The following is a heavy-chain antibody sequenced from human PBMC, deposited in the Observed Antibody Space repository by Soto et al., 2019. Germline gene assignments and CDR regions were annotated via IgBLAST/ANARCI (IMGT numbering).Heavy chain of an antibody. V-gene: IGHV4-61*08. D-gene: IGHD2-8*02. CDR2: IYYSGST. CDR1: GGSVRSGDYC. Sequence: SETLSLTCSVVGGSVRSGDYCWSWIRQPPGKGLEWIGYIYYSGSTNYNPSLKSRVTISVDTSKNQFSLKLTSVTAADTAVYYCAREKITGLFAYWGQGTPVTVSS. CDR3: AREKITGLFAY. J-gene: IGHJ4*02.